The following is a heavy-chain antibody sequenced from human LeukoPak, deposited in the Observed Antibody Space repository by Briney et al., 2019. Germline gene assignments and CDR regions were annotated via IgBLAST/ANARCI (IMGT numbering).Heavy chain of an antibody. CDR2: ISGSSVTI. Sequence: PGGSLRLSCAASGFSFSSYSMNWVRQAPGKGLEWVSYISGSSVTIYYADSVKGRFTISRDNAKNSLYLQMNSLRAEDTAVYYCARDLMKTGVLNWFDPWGQGTLVTVSS. J-gene: IGHJ5*02. CDR1: GFSFSSYS. CDR3: ARDLMKTGVLNWFDP. D-gene: IGHD2-8*01. V-gene: IGHV3-48*04.